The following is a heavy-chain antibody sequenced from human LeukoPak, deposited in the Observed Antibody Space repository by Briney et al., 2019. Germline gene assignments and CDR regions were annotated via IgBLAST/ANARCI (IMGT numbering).Heavy chain of an antibody. Sequence: PSETLSLTCAVYGGSFSGYYWSWIRQPPGKGLEWIGEINHSGSTNYNPSLKSRVTISVDTSKNQFSLKLSSVTAADTAVYYCARKRAKRVGFYMDVWGKGTTATVSS. J-gene: IGHJ6*03. V-gene: IGHV4-34*01. CDR2: INHSGST. CDR3: ARKRAKRVGFYMDV. CDR1: GGSFSGYY. D-gene: IGHD3-16*01.